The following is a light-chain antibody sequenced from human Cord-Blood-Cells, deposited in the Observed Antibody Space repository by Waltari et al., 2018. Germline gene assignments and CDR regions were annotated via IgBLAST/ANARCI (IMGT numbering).Light chain of an antibody. Sequence: EIVMTHSPATLSVSPGERATLSCRASQSVSSNLAWYQQKPGQAPRLLLYGASTRATGIPARFSGSGSGTEFTLTINSLQSEDFAVYYCQQYNNWPPLTFGGGTKVEIK. V-gene: IGKV3-15*01. CDR3: QQYNNWPPLT. J-gene: IGKJ4*01. CDR1: QSVSSN. CDR2: GAS.